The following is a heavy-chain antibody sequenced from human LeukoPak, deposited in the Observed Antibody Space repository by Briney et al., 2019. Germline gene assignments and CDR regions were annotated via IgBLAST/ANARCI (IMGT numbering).Heavy chain of an antibody. V-gene: IGHV4-39*07. Sequence: SETLSLTCTVSGGSISSSSYYWGWIRQTPGKGLEWIGNIYYSGTTYYNASLKSRVTISVDTSKNQFSLKLRSVTAADTAVYYCGRVKGYGFDIWGQGTMVTVSS. CDR2: IYYSGTT. J-gene: IGHJ3*02. CDR3: GRVKGYGFDI. CDR1: GGSISSSSYY.